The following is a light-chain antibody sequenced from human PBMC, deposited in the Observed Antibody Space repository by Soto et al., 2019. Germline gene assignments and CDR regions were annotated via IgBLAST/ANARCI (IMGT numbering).Light chain of an antibody. V-gene: IGLV1-40*01. CDR2: GNS. CDR1: SSNIGAGYD. J-gene: IGLJ2*01. CDR3: QSYDSSLSVVV. Sequence: QLVLTQPPSVSGAPGQRVTISCTGSSSNIGAGYDVPWYQQLPGTAPKLLIYGNSNRPSGVPDRFSGSKSGTSASLAITGLQAEDEADYYCQSYDSSLSVVVFGGGTKLTVL.